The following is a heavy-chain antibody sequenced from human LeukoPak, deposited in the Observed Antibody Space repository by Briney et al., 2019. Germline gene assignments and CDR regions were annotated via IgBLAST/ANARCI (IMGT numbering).Heavy chain of an antibody. V-gene: IGHV3-66*01. J-gene: IGHJ5*02. CDR1: GFTVSSNY. Sequence: PGGSLRLSCAASGFTVSSNYMSWVRQAPGKGLEWVSVIYSGGSTYYADSVKGRFTISRDNSKNTLYLQINSLRAEDTAVYYCARDPIYSYGAWGQGTLVPVSS. CDR3: ARDPIYSYGA. D-gene: IGHD5-18*01. CDR2: IYSGGST.